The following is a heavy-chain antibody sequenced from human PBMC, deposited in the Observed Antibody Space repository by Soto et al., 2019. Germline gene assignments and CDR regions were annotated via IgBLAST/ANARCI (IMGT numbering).Heavy chain of an antibody. CDR3: ARLKQDSAVA. J-gene: IGHJ5*02. CDR1: GYTFTSYD. V-gene: IGHV1-8*01. Sequence: QVQLVQSGAEVKKPGASVKVSCKASGYTFTSYDINWVRLATGHGLEWMGWMNPNSGNTAYAQKFQGRVTITRNTSISTAYMQLSSLRTEDTAVYYWARLKQDSAVAWGQGTLVTVSS. CDR2: MNPNSGNT. D-gene: IGHD2-2*01.